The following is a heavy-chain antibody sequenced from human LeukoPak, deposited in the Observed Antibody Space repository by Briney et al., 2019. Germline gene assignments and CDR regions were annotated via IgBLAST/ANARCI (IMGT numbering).Heavy chain of an antibody. J-gene: IGHJ2*01. Sequence: AETLSLTCTVSGGSISSYYGSWIRQPPGKGLEGIGYIYYSGSTNYDPSLKSRVTISVDASKNKFPLLLVSVTASDTSLCLCQRTNVLLVLKSRVTISVDTSKNQFSLKLSSVTAADTAVYYCARLSSSWYQDWYFDLWGRGTLVTVSS. CDR2: IYYSGST. CDR3: QRTNVLLVLKSRVTISVDTSKNQFSLKLSSVTAADTAVYYCARLSSSWYQDWYFDL. D-gene: IGHD3-10*01. V-gene: IGHV4-59*01. CDR1: GGSISSYY.